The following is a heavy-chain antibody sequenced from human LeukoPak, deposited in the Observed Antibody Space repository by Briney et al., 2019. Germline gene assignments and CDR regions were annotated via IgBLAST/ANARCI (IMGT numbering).Heavy chain of an antibody. Sequence: PSETLSLTCTVSGGSISSGGYYWSWIRQHPGKGLEWIGYIYYSGSTYYNPSLKSRVTISVDTSKNQFSLKLSSVTAADTAVYYCARDDRDYGSGSHNWFDPWGQGTLVTVSS. CDR1: GGSISSGGYY. V-gene: IGHV4-31*03. D-gene: IGHD3-10*01. CDR3: ARDDRDYGSGSHNWFDP. CDR2: IYYSGST. J-gene: IGHJ5*02.